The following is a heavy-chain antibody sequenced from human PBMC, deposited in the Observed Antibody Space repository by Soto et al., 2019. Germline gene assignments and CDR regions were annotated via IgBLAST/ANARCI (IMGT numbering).Heavy chain of an antibody. CDR2: ISAYNGNT. J-gene: IGHJ5*02. CDR1: GYSYTRYG. D-gene: IGHD3-10*01. CDR3: ARSEFGPRGWFDP. V-gene: IGHV1-18*01. Sequence: SVKGSCTSAGYSYTRYGSGWVVQAPGQGLEWMGWISAYNGNTNYAQKLQGRVTMTTDTSTSTAYMELRSLRSDDTAVYYCARSEFGPRGWFDPWGQGTL.